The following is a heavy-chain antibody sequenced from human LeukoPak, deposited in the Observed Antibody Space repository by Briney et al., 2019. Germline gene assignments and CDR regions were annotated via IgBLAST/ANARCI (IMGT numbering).Heavy chain of an antibody. CDR2: IKQDGSEK. D-gene: IGHD6-13*01. CDR3: AREWPGGIAAAGTRIQRDY. V-gene: IGHV3-7*01. Sequence: GGSLRLSCAVSGFSVSGYWMTWVRQAPGKGLEWVANIKQDGSEKNYVDSVKGRFTISRDNAENSLFLQMNSLRVEDTAVYYCAREWPGGIAAAGTRIQRDYWGQGTLVAVYS. CDR1: GFSVSGYW. J-gene: IGHJ4*02.